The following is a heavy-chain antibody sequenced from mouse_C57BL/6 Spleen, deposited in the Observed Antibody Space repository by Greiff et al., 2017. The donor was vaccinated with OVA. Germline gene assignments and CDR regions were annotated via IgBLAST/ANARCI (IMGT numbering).Heavy chain of an antibody. Sequence: QVHVKQSGAELVRPGASVKLSCKASGYTFTDYYINWVKQRPGQGLEWIARIYPGSGNTYYNEKFKGKATLTAEKSSSTAYMQLSSLTSEDSAVYFCARSFSGGAMDYWGQGTSVTVSS. CDR1: GYTFTDYY. D-gene: IGHD1-1*02. CDR2: IYPGSGNT. CDR3: ARSFSGGAMDY. J-gene: IGHJ4*01. V-gene: IGHV1-76*01.